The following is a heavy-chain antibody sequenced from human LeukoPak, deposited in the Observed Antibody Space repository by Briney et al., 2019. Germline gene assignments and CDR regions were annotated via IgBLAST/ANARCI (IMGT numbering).Heavy chain of an antibody. V-gene: IGHV3-48*03. CDR3: ARDLGNYGSDY. D-gene: IGHD1-7*01. Sequence: GRSLRLSCAASGFTFSSYEMNWVRQAPGKGLEWVSYISGSGATIYYADSVKGRFTISRENAKNSLYLQMNSLRSEDTAFYYCARDLGNYGSDYWGQGSLVTVSS. CDR1: GFTFSSYE. J-gene: IGHJ4*02. CDR2: ISGSGATI.